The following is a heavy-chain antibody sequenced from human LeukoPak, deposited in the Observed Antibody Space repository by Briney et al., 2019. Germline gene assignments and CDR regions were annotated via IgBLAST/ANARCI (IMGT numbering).Heavy chain of an antibody. Sequence: GGSLRLSCAASGFTFSSYGMHWVRQAPAKGLEWVAVISYDGSNKYYADSVKGRFTISRDNSKNTLYLQMNSLRAEDTAVYYCAKGGPQWLARYYFDYWGQGTLVTVSS. CDR2: ISYDGSNK. D-gene: IGHD6-19*01. CDR3: AKGGPQWLARYYFDY. V-gene: IGHV3-30*18. J-gene: IGHJ4*02. CDR1: GFTFSSYG.